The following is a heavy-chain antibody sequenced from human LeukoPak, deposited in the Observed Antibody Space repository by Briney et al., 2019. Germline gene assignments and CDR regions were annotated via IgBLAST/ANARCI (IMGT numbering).Heavy chain of an antibody. CDR2: IYPDDSDT. CDR1: GYSFTTYW. CDR3: VRQRGASGTINHFDP. J-gene: IGHJ5*02. Sequence: GESLKISCKTSGYSFTTYWIGWVRQMPGTGLEWVGAIYPDDSDTRYSPSFQGQVVISADRSIRTAYLQWNTLKTSDTAMYYCVRQRGASGTINHFDPWGQGTLVAVSS. D-gene: IGHD3-10*01. V-gene: IGHV5-51*01.